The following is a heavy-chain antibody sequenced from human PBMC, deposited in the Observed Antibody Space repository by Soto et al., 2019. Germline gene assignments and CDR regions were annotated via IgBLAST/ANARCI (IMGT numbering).Heavy chain of an antibody. CDR1: GFTFSSYS. D-gene: IGHD3-10*01. V-gene: IGHV3-21*01. Sequence: GGSLRLSCAASGFTFSSYSMNWVRQAPGKGLEWVSSISSSSSYIYYADSVKGRFTISRDNAKNSLYLQMNSLRAEDTAVYYCARERGRIGNWFDPWGQGTLVTVSS. CDR3: ARERGRIGNWFDP. J-gene: IGHJ5*02. CDR2: ISSSSSYI.